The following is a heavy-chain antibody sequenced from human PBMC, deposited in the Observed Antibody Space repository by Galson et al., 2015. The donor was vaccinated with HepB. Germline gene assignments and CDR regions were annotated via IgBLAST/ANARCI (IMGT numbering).Heavy chain of an antibody. J-gene: IGHJ3*02. Sequence: SETLSLTCTVSGGSISSSSYYWGWIRQPPGKGLEWIGSIYYSGSTYYNPSLKSRVTISVDTSKNQFSLKLSSVTAADTAVYYCASPPPGYSYGYAPRGMLERDAFDIWGQGTMVTVSS. D-gene: IGHD5-18*01. CDR1: GGSISSSSYY. V-gene: IGHV4-39*01. CDR2: IYYSGST. CDR3: ASPPPGYSYGYAPRGMLERDAFDI.